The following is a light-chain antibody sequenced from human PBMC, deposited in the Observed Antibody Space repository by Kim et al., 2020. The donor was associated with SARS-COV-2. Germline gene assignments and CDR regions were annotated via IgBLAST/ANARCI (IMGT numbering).Light chain of an antibody. CDR2: SNN. Sequence: QSVLTQPPSASGTPGQRVTISCSGSSSNIGSNTVNWYQQLPGTAPKLLIYSNNQWPSGVPDRFSGSKSGTSASLAISGLQSEDEADYYCAAWDDSLRVFGTGTKVTVL. CDR1: SSNIGSNT. V-gene: IGLV1-44*01. J-gene: IGLJ1*01. CDR3: AAWDDSLRV.